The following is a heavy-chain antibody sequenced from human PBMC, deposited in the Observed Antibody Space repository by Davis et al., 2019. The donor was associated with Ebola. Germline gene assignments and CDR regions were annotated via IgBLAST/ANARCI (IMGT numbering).Heavy chain of an antibody. D-gene: IGHD3-3*01. CDR2: IVVCSGNP. J-gene: IGHJ5*02. Sequence: AASVKVSCKASGFTFTRSAVQWLRQARGQRLEWIGWIVVCSGNPNYAQKFQERVTITRDMSTSTAYMELSSLRSEDTAVYYCAAEGGGLRFLEWSKFDPWGQGTLVTVSS. CDR1: GFTFTRSA. CDR3: AAEGGGLRFLEWSKFDP. V-gene: IGHV1-58*01.